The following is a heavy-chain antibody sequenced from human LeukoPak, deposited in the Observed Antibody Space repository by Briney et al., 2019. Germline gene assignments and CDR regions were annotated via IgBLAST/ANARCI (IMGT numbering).Heavy chain of an antibody. Sequence: PSETLSLTCSVSGASISSGSNYWGWIRQPPGKTLEWIGSIYSSGSTYYNPSLKSRVIIIIDTPKNHFSLTLSSVTAADTAVYYCARVLGCYSGYEYCAFDIWGQGTMVTVSA. J-gene: IGHJ3*02. V-gene: IGHV4-39*07. CDR3: ARVLGCYSGYEYCAFDI. D-gene: IGHD5-12*01. CDR2: IYSSGST. CDR1: GASISSGSNY.